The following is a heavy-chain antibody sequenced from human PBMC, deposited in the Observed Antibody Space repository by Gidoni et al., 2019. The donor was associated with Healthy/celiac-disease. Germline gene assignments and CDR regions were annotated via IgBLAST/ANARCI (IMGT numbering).Heavy chain of an antibody. CDR1: GCSIISYY. V-gene: IGHV4-59*01. Sequence: VQLQESGPGPVKPSAHLSLTCNVPGCSIISYYWSWIRQPPGTALGWIGYIYYSGSTNYNPSLKSRVTISVDTSKNQFSLKLSSVTAADTAVYYCARVDSSSAYYCYGIDVWGQGTTVTVSS. CDR2: IYYSGST. J-gene: IGHJ6*02. D-gene: IGHD6-6*01. CDR3: ARVDSSSAYYCYGIDV.